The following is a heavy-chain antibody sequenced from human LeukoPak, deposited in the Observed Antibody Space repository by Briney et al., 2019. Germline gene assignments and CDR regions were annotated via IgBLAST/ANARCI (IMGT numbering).Heavy chain of an antibody. Sequence: GGSLRLSCAASGFTFSNYAVNWVRQAPGKGLEWVSTITGSGGSTFYADSVKGRFTISRDNSMDTLYLQMSSLRAEDTAVYYCAKDRGRYYDSSGYYWGYYFDSWGQGILVTVSS. V-gene: IGHV3-23*01. CDR2: ITGSGGST. CDR1: GFTFSNYA. CDR3: AKDRGRYYDSSGYYWGYYFDS. J-gene: IGHJ4*02. D-gene: IGHD3-22*01.